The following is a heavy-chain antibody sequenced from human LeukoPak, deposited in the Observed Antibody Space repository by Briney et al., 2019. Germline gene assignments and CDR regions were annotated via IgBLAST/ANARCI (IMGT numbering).Heavy chain of an antibody. Sequence: GGSLRLSRADSRFSFSGYSMNWIRQPAGQGMEWISYISRGSHTIYYADSVRGRFTISRDDAKNSLYLQMNSLRAEDTGIYYCSRETTSGYWGQGTLVTVSS. CDR2: ISRGSHTI. V-gene: IGHV3-48*04. CDR1: RFSFSGYS. J-gene: IGHJ4*02. CDR3: SRETTSGY. D-gene: IGHD1-1*01.